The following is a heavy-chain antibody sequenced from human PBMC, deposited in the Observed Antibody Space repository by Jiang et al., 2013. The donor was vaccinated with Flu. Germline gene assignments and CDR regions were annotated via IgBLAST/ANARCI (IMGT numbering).Heavy chain of an antibody. CDR3: ARDDRAVAADYYYYGMDV. CDR2: INAGNGNT. D-gene: IGHD6-19*01. Sequence: KPGASVKVSCKASGYTFTSYAMHWVRQAPGQRLEWMGWINAGNGNTKYSQKFQGRVTITRDTSASTAYMELSSLRSEDTAVYYCARDDRAVAADYYYYGMDVWGQGTTVTVSS. J-gene: IGHJ6*01. V-gene: IGHV1-3*01. CDR1: GYTFTSYA.